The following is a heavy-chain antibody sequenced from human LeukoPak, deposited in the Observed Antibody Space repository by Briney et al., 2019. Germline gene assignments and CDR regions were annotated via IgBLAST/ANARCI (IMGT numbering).Heavy chain of an antibody. CDR2: ISGSGGST. Sequence: GGSLRLSCAASGFTFSSYAMSWVRQAPGKGLEWVSAISGSGGSTYYADSVKGRFTISRDNSKNTLYLQMNSLRAEDTAVYYCAKDLGDYYDSSGYLDYWGQGTLVTVSS. J-gene: IGHJ4*02. D-gene: IGHD3-22*01. CDR3: AKDLGDYYDSSGYLDY. CDR1: GFTFSSYA. V-gene: IGHV3-23*01.